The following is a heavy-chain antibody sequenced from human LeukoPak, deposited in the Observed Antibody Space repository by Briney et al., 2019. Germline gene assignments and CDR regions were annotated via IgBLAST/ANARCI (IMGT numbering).Heavy chain of an antibody. CDR3: ASPYPSPYYGVVPAATPLKD. Sequence: PGGSLRLSCAASGFTFSSYGMHWVRQAPGKGLEWVAVIWYDGSNKYYADSVKGRFTISRDNAKNSLYLQMNSLRAEDTAVYYCASPYPSPYYGVVPAATPLKDWGQGTLVTVSS. V-gene: IGHV3-33*03. CDR2: IWYDGSNK. CDR1: GFTFSSYG. D-gene: IGHD2-2*01. J-gene: IGHJ4*02.